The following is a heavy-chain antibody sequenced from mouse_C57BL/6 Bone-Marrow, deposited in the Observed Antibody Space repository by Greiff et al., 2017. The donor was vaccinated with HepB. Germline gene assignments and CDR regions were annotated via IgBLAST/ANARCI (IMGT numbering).Heavy chain of an antibody. CDR1: GYTFTSYG. V-gene: IGHV1-81*01. Sequence: QVQLQQSGAELARPGASVKLSCKASGYTFTSYGISWVKQRTGQGLEWIGEIYPRSGNTYYNEKFKGKATLTADKSSSTAYMELRSLTSEDSAVYFWARSIYYGNYVAWFAYWGQGTLVTVSA. CDR2: IYPRSGNT. CDR3: ARSIYYGNYVAWFAY. J-gene: IGHJ3*01. D-gene: IGHD2-1*01.